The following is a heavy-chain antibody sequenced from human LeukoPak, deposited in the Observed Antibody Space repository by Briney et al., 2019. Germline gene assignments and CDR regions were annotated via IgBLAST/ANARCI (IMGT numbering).Heavy chain of an antibody. V-gene: IGHV3-30-3*01. Sequence: GGSLRLSCAASGFTFSSYAMHWVRQAPGKGLEWGAVISYDGSNKYYAYSVKGRFTISRDNSKNTLYLQMNSLRAEETAVYYCARSRPEYSSGWYVAPFDYWGQGTLVTVSS. CDR3: ARSRPEYSSGWYVAPFDY. CDR2: ISYDGSNK. J-gene: IGHJ4*02. CDR1: GFTFSSYA. D-gene: IGHD6-19*01.